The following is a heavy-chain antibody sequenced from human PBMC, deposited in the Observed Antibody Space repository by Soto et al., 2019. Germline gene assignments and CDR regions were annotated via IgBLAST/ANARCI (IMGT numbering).Heavy chain of an antibody. CDR1: GFTFSSYS. CDR3: ARDFLPAGVVPPLYGMDV. V-gene: IGHV3-21*01. D-gene: IGHD2-2*01. CDR2: ISSSSSYI. Sequence: EVQLVESGGGLVKPGGSLRLSCAASGFTFSSYSMNWVRQAPGKGLEWVSSISSSSSYIYYADSVKGRFTISRDNAKNSLYQQMNTLRAEDTAVYYCARDFLPAGVVPPLYGMDVWGQGTTVTVSS. J-gene: IGHJ6*02.